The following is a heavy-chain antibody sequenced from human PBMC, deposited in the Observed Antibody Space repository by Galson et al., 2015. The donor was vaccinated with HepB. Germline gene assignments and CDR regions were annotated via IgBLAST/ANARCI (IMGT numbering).Heavy chain of an antibody. V-gene: IGHV3-30*04. CDR2: ISYDGSNK. D-gene: IGHD3-9*01. J-gene: IGHJ6*02. CDR3: ARGNYDILTGYYLYGMDV. CDR1: GFTFSSYA. Sequence: SLRLSCAASGFTFSSYAMHWVRQAPGKGLEWVAVISYDGSNKYYADSVKGRFTISRDNSKNTLYLQMNSLRAEDTAVYYCARGNYDILTGYYLYGMDVWGQGTTVTVSS.